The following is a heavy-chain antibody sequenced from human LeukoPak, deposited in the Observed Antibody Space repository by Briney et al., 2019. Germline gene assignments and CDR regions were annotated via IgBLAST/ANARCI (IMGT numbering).Heavy chain of an antibody. CDR2: ISSSSSYT. J-gene: IGHJ6*04. V-gene: IGHV3-11*06. CDR1: GFTFSDYY. CDR3: ARHLRGAYYYGSGRAGYGMDV. D-gene: IGHD3-10*01. Sequence: KPGGSLRLSCAASGFTFSDYYMSWIRQAPGKGLEWVSYISSSSSYTNYADSVKGRFTISRDNAKNSLYLQMNSLRAEDTAVYYCARHLRGAYYYGSGRAGYGMDVWGKGTTVTVSS.